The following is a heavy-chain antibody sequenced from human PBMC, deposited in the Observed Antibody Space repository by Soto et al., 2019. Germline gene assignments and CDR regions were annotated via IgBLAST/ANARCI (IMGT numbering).Heavy chain of an antibody. CDR3: ASGRSPDIVVVVAAPRDIYYGMDV. Sequence: ASVKVSCKASGGTFSSYAISWVRQAPGQGLEWMGGIIPIFGTANYAQKFQGRVTITADESTSTAYMELSSLRSEDTAVYYCASGRSPDIVVVVAAPRDIYYGMDVWGQGTTVTVS. CDR2: IIPIFGTA. V-gene: IGHV1-69*13. J-gene: IGHJ6*02. CDR1: GGTFSSYA. D-gene: IGHD2-15*01.